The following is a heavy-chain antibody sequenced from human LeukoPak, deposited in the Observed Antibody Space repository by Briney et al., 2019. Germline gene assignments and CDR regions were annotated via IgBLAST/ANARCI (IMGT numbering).Heavy chain of an antibody. J-gene: IGHJ6*02. D-gene: IGHD3-22*01. CDR3: AKDMGDSSGYYYYGMDV. Sequence: PGGSLRLSCAASGFTFDDYAMHWVRQAPGKGLEWVSGISWNSGSIGYADSVKGRFTISRDNAKNSLYLQMNSLRAEDTALYCCAKDMGDSSGYYYYGMDVWGQGTTVTVSS. V-gene: IGHV3-9*01. CDR2: ISWNSGSI. CDR1: GFTFDDYA.